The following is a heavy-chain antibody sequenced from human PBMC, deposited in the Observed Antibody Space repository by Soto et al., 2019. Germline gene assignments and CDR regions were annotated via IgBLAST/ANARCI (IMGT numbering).Heavy chain of an antibody. CDR3: ARESFSASPNFFDY. CDR1: GFPFNNYE. Sequence: VGSLRLSCVSSGFPFNNYEMNWVRQAPGKGLEWVSYISLSGSTIYYADSVKGRFTISRDDAKDSLYLEMDSLRADDTAVYYCARESFSASPNFFDYWGQGTLVTVSS. CDR2: ISLSGSTI. J-gene: IGHJ4*02. D-gene: IGHD1-26*01. V-gene: IGHV3-48*03.